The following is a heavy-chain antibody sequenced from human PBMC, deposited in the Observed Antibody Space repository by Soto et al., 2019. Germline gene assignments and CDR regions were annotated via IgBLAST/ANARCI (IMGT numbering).Heavy chain of an antibody. J-gene: IGHJ1*01. CDR3: ATDVAAAGLEYFQH. V-gene: IGHV3-30*03. CDR2: ISYDGSNK. D-gene: IGHD6-13*01. CDR1: GFTFSSYG. Sequence: QVQLVESGGGVVQPGRSLRLSCAASGFTFSSYGMHWVRQAPGKGLEWVAVISYDGSNKYYADSVKGRFTISRDNSKNTLYLQMNSLRAEETAVYYCATDVAAAGLEYFQHWGQGTLVTVSS.